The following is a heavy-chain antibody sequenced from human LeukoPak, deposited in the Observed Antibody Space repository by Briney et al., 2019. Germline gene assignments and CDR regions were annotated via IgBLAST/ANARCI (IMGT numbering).Heavy chain of an antibody. Sequence: PGGSLRLSCAASGFTFSSYWMSWVRQAPGKGLEWVSYISSSGSTIYYADSVKGRFTISRDNAKNSLYLQMNSLRAEDTAVYYCARNIKVVTPGYWGQGTLVTVSS. D-gene: IGHD4-23*01. V-gene: IGHV3-48*04. CDR1: GFTFSSYW. J-gene: IGHJ4*02. CDR3: ARNIKVVTPGY. CDR2: ISSSGSTI.